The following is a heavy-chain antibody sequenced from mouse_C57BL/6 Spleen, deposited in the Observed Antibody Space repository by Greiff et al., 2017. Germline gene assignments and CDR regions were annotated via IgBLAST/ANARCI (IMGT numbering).Heavy chain of an antibody. CDR1: GFTFSSYG. CDR3: ARRYDYDVPFDY. J-gene: IGHJ2*01. D-gene: IGHD2-4*01. V-gene: IGHV5-6*02. CDR2: ISSGGSYT. Sequence: EVMLVESGGDLVKPGGSLKLSCAASGFTFSSYGMSWVRQTPDKRLEWVATISSGGSYTYYPDSVKGRFTISRDNAKNTLYLQMSSLKSEDTAMYYCARRYDYDVPFDYWGQGTTLTVSS.